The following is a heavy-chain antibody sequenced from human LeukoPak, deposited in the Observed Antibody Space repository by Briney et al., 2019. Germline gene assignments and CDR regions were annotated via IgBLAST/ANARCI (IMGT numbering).Heavy chain of an antibody. CDR1: GYTFTSYG. D-gene: IGHD3-22*01. CDR3: ARGSTVRYYYDSSGYYRGAVDY. V-gene: IGHV1-18*01. Sequence: ASVKVSCKASGYTFTSYGISWVRQAPGQGLEWMGWISAYNGNTNYAQKFQGRVTMTTDTSTSTAYMELRSLRSDDTAVYYCARGSTVRYYYDSSGYYRGAVDYWGQGTLVTISS. CDR2: ISAYNGNT. J-gene: IGHJ4*02.